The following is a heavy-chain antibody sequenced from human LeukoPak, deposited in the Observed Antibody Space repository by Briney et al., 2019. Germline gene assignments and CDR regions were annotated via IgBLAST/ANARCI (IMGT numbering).Heavy chain of an antibody. J-gene: IGHJ4*02. V-gene: IGHV4-34*01. CDR3: ARGGGMATMHYFDY. CDR2: INHSGST. CDR1: GGSFSGYY. D-gene: IGHD5-24*01. Sequence: SETLSLTCAVYGGSFSGYYWSWIRQPPGKGLEWIGEINHSGSTNYNPSLKSRVTISVDTSKNQFSLKLSSVTAADTAVYYCARGGGMATMHYFDYWGQGTLVTVSS.